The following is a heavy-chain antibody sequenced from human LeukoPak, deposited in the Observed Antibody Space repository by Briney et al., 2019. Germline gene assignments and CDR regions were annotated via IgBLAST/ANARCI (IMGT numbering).Heavy chain of an antibody. CDR2: IYHSGST. CDR3: AREGRRWGSYSGGAFDI. Sequence: PSETLSLTCTVSGYSISSGYYWGWIRQPPGKGLEWIGSIYHSGSTYYNPSLKSRVTISVDTSKNQFSLKLSSVTAADTAVYYCAREGRRWGSYSGGAFDIWGQGTMVTVSS. J-gene: IGHJ3*02. CDR1: GYSISSGYY. D-gene: IGHD1-26*01. V-gene: IGHV4-38-2*02.